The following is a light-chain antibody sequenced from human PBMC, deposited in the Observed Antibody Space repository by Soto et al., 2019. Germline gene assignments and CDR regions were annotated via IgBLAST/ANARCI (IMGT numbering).Light chain of an antibody. V-gene: IGKV3-20*01. CDR3: QQYGTSEII. CDR2: DTS. Sequence: ECVLSQSPRTLTMSPGERATRSCRASQSLTNSFIAWYQQKPGQAPRLLIYDTSSRASGIPDRFSGSGSGTDFTLTISRLEPEDFAVFYCQQYGTSEIIFAQRARLAI. CDR1: QSLTNSF. J-gene: IGKJ5*01.